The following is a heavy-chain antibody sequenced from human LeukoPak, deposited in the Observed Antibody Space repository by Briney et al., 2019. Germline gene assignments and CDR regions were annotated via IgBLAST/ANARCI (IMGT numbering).Heavy chain of an antibody. D-gene: IGHD3-22*01. CDR2: FDPEDGET. CDR3: AKTYYYDSSGYLGLYYFDY. Sequence: ASVKVSCKVSGYTLTELSMHWVRQAPGKGLEWMGGFDPEDGETIYAQKFQGRVTMTEDTSTDTAYMELSSLRSEDTAVYYCAKTYYYDSSGYLGLYYFDYWGQGTTVTVSS. CDR1: GYTLTELS. V-gene: IGHV1-24*01. J-gene: IGHJ4*03.